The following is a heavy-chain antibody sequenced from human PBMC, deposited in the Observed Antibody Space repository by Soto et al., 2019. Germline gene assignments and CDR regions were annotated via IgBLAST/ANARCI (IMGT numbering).Heavy chain of an antibody. CDR1: GFTVGSAY. CDR3: ARDPWVGDIGDY. V-gene: IGHV3-66*01. Sequence: DVQLVESGGGLVLRGESLRLSCAASGFTVGSAYMSWVRQATGRGLEWVAGTYSGGNTYYADSVKGRITISRDTSKNRLYLQMNSLRAEDAAIYYCARDPWVGDIGDYWGQGTLVTVSS. CDR2: TYSGGNT. J-gene: IGHJ4*02. D-gene: IGHD4-17*01.